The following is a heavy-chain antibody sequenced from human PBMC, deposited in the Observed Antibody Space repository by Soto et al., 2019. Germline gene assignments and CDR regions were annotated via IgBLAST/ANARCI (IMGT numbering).Heavy chain of an antibody. CDR1: DSTLRSYS. CDR3: ARGGRGYTKDDTFDI. V-gene: IGHV3-21*01. J-gene: IGHJ3*02. Sequence: EVQLVESGGGLVKPGESLRLACVASDSTLRSYSMNWVRQAPGRGLEWVSIISSGSSVIFYADSMKGRFTISRDNAKNSLYLQMYSLRAEDTAVYYCARGGRGYTKDDTFDIWGQGTMVTVSS. CDR2: ISSGSSVI. D-gene: IGHD2-2*02.